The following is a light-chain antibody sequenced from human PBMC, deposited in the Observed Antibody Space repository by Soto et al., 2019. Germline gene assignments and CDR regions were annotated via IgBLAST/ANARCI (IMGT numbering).Light chain of an antibody. J-gene: IGLJ3*02. CDR1: SSNIGSNY. V-gene: IGLV1-47*01. CDR3: AAWDDSLSGSWV. Sequence: QSVLTQPPSASGTPGQRVTISCSGSSSNIGSNYVYWYQQLPGTAPKLLIYRNNQQPSGVPDRFSGSKSGTSASLAISGLLSEDEADYYCAAWDDSLSGSWVFGGGTKLTVL. CDR2: RNN.